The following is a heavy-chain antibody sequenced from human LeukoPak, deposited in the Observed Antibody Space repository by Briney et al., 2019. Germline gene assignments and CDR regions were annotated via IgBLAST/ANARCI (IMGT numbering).Heavy chain of an antibody. CDR1: GFTFSSYW. J-gene: IGHJ4*02. D-gene: IGHD6-13*01. Sequence: GGSLRPSCAASGFTFSSYWMSWVRQAPGKGLECVANIKQDVSEKYYVDSVKGRFTISRDNAKNSLYLQMNSLRAEDTAVYYCARYSSTKSFDYWGQGTLVTVSS. CDR3: ARYSSTKSFDY. V-gene: IGHV3-7*01. CDR2: IKQDVSEK.